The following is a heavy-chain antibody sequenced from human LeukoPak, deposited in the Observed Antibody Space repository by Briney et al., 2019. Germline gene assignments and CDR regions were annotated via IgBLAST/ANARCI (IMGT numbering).Heavy chain of an antibody. Sequence: GGSLRLSCAASGFALSSHWMTWVRQVPGRGPEWVAHVNRDGSETYYPDSVKGRFTISKDNAKNSLYLQMNSLRAEDTALYHCARNNGMDVWGEGTTVIVSS. V-gene: IGHV3-7*03. J-gene: IGHJ6*04. CDR2: VNRDGSET. CDR1: GFALSSHW. CDR3: ARNNGMDV.